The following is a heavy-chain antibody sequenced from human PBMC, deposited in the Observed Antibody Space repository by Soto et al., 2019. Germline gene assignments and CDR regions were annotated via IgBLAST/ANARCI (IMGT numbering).Heavy chain of an antibody. CDR1: GYTFIGYY. J-gene: IGHJ4*02. CDR2: INPNSGGT. CDR3: ARAHCGGDCYSGVDY. Sequence: QVQLVQSGAEVKKPGASVKVSCKASGYTFIGYYMHWVRQAPGQGLEWMGWINPNSGGTNYAQKFQGWVTMTRDTSISTAYMELSRLRSDDTAVYYCARAHCGGDCYSGVDYWGQGTLVTVSS. D-gene: IGHD2-21*02. V-gene: IGHV1-2*04.